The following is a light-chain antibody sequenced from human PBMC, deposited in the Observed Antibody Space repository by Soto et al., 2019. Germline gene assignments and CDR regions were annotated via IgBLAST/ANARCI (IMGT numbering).Light chain of an antibody. Sequence: EIVLTQSPATLSLSPGERATLSCRASQSVSSYLAWYQQKPGQAPTLLIYDASNRATGIPARFSGSGSGTDFSLTISCLEPEDFAVYYCEHRSNWPLTCGGGTKVESK. CDR1: QSVSSY. CDR2: DAS. CDR3: EHRSNWPLT. J-gene: IGKJ4*01. V-gene: IGKV3-11*01.